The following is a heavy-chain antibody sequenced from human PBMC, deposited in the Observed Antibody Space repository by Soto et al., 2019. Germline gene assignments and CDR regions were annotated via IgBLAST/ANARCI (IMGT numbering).Heavy chain of an antibody. CDR1: GYTFTSYA. J-gene: IGHJ4*02. CDR2: INAGNGNT. V-gene: IGHV1-3*01. Sequence: QVQLVQSGAEVKKPGASVKVSCKASGYTFTSYAMHWVRQAPGQRLEWMGWINAGNGNTKYSQKFQGRVTITRDTSASTAYMELSNLRSEDTAVYYCARDGSGWYYFDYWGQGTLVTVSS. CDR3: ARDGSGWYYFDY. D-gene: IGHD6-19*01.